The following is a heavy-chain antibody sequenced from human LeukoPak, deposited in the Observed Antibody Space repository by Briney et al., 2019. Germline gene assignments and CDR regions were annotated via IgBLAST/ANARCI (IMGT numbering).Heavy chain of an antibody. Sequence: GGSLRLSCAASGFTFSSYSMNWVRQAPGKGLEWVSYISSSSSTIYYADSVKGRFTISRDNAKNSLYLQMNSLRAEDTAVYYCAGGEDIVVVPAATGVDYWGQGTLVTVSS. V-gene: IGHV3-48*04. CDR1: GFTFSSYS. D-gene: IGHD2-2*01. CDR2: ISSSSSTI. CDR3: AGGEDIVVVPAATGVDY. J-gene: IGHJ4*02.